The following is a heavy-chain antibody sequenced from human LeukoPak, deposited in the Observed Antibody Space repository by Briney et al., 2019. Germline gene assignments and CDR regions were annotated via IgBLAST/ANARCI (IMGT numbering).Heavy chain of an antibody. D-gene: IGHD6-19*01. V-gene: IGHV4-34*01. Sequence: SETLSLTCAVYGGSFSGYYWSWIRQPPGKGLEWIGEINHSGSTNYNPSLKSQVTISVDTSKNQFSLKLSSVTAADTAVYYCARAYSSGWEGWNYWGQGTLVTVSS. CDR2: INHSGST. CDR3: ARAYSSGWEGWNY. CDR1: GGSFSGYY. J-gene: IGHJ4*02.